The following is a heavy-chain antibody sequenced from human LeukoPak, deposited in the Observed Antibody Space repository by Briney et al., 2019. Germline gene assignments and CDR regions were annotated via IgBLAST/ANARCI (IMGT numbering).Heavy chain of an antibody. CDR2: IYYSGST. CDR3: ARVFRPSGRYYYYYYMDV. D-gene: IGHD3-10*01. Sequence: PSETLSLTCTVSGGSISSSSYYWGRIRQPPGKGLEWIGSIYYSGSTNYNPSLKSRVTISVDTSKNQFSLTLSSVTAADTAVYYCARVFRPSGRYYYYYYMDVWGKGTTVTISS. V-gene: IGHV4-39*07. CDR1: GGSISSSSYY. J-gene: IGHJ6*03.